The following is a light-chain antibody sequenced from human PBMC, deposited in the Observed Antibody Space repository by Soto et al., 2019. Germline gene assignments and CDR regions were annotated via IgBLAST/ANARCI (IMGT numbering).Light chain of an antibody. J-gene: IGKJ1*01. CDR2: DAS. Sequence: DIQMTPSPSTLSASVGDRVTITCRARQSVTAWLAWYQQKPGKAPNLLMYDASTLESGVPSRFSGSGSGTEFTLTISSLQPDDFATYYCQSYSNFPWTFGQGTKVDI. CDR1: QSVTAW. CDR3: QSYSNFPWT. V-gene: IGKV1-5*01.